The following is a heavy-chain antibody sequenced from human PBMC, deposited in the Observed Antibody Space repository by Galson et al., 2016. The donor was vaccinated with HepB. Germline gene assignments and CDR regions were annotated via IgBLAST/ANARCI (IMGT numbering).Heavy chain of an antibody. CDR2: VYHSGST. V-gene: IGHV4-4*02. Sequence: SETLSLTCAVSGGSITSIYWWTWVRQPPGKGLEWIGEVYHSGSTNYNPSLKSRLTISVDKSRNHFSLRLTSVTAADTAVYYCASRDWSGPYWGQGIPVTVSS. CDR1: GGSITSIYW. D-gene: IGHD3-9*01. CDR3: ASRDWSGPY. J-gene: IGHJ4*02.